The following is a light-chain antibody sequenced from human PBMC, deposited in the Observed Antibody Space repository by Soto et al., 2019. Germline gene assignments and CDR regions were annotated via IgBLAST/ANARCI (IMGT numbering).Light chain of an antibody. CDR3: QQSYSTIPT. CDR1: QSISSY. J-gene: IGKJ5*01. CDR2: AAS. V-gene: IGKV1-39*01. Sequence: EIEVPRSASSLRASVGARVTITCRASQSISSYLNWYQQKPGKAPKLLIYAASSLQSGVPSRFSGSGSGTDFTLTISSLQPEDFPTYYCQQSYSTIPTSGPGTRLEIK.